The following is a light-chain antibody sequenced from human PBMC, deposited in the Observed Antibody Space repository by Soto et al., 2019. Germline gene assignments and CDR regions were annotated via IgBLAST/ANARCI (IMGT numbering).Light chain of an antibody. J-gene: IGKJ1*01. CDR1: QSVNSNY. CDR3: QQYATPSGA. CDR2: GAS. Sequence: EIVLTQSPGTLSLSPGERATLSCRASQSVNSNYLAWYQQKPGQAPRLLIYGASSRAAGLPDRFSGSGSGTDFTLSISRLEPEDFAVYYCQQYATPSGAFGHGTKVEIK. V-gene: IGKV3-20*01.